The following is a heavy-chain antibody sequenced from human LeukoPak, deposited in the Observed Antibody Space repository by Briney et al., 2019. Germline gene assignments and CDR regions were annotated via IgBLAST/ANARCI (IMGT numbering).Heavy chain of an antibody. D-gene: IGHD3-10*01. CDR2: IYTSGST. CDR1: GGSISSYY. V-gene: IGHV4-4*07. Sequence: SETLSLTCTVSGGSISSYYWSWIRQPAGKGLEWIGRIYTSGSTNYNPSLKSRVTMSVDTSKNQFSLKLSSATAADTAVYYCARERPFYYYGSGYYYGMDVWGQGTTVTVSS. CDR3: ARERPFYYYGSGYYYGMDV. J-gene: IGHJ6*02.